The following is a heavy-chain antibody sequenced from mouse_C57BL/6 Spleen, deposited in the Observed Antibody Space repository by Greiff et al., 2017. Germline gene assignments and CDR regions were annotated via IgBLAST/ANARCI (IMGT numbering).Heavy chain of an antibody. J-gene: IGHJ2*01. V-gene: IGHV1-5*01. CDR3: TRRDDGYPYYFDY. Sequence: EVQRVESGTVLARPGASVKMSCKTSGYTFTSYWMHWVKQRPGQGLEWIGAIYPGNSDNSYNQKFKGKAKMTAVTSAITAYMELSSLTNEDSAVYCCTRRDDGYPYYFDYWCQCTALTVSS. D-gene: IGHD2-3*01. CDR1: GYTFTSYW. CDR2: IYPGNSDN.